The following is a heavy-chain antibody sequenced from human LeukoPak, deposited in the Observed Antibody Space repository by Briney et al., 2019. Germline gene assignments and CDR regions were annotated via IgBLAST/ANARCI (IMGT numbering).Heavy chain of an antibody. Sequence: SETLSLTCTVSSGSISNSNYFWGWIRQPPGKGLEWIGSIFYSGSTDYNPSLKSRVTISVDTSKNQSSLKLNSVTAADTAVYFCARYYGSGRDSDHWGQGTLVTVSS. V-gene: IGHV4-39*01. CDR1: SGSISNSNYF. J-gene: IGHJ5*02. CDR2: IFYSGST. CDR3: ARYYGSGRDSDH. D-gene: IGHD3-10*01.